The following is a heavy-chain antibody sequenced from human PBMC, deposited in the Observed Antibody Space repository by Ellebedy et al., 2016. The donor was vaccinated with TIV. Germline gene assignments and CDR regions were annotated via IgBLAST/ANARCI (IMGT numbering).Heavy chain of an antibody. CDR2: TYYRSKWNY. J-gene: IGHJ4*02. CDR1: GDSVSRNGVA. CDR3: ARGRESSFDY. Sequence: SQTLSLTCVISGDSVSRNGVAWNWIRQSPSRGLEWLGRTYYRSKWNYDYTISVKSRITINADTSKNQFSLQVNSVTPEDTAVYYCARGRESSFDYWGQGVLVTVSS. D-gene: IGHD2-2*01. V-gene: IGHV6-1*01.